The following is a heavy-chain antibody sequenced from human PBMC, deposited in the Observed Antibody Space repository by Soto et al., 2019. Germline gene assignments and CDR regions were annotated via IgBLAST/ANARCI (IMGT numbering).Heavy chain of an antibody. CDR1: FSMYS. CDR3: TRDQGGSYDSGFDP. J-gene: IGHJ5*02. CDR2: ISSGSDFI. D-gene: IGHD1-26*01. Sequence: EVQVVESGGGLVKPGGSLRLSCNFSFSMYSMDWVRQAPGEGLEWVASISSGSDFIKYADSVKGRFTISRDNNKNSVSLQMSRLRVEDTAMYYCTRDQGGSYDSGFDPWGRGTLVTVSS. V-gene: IGHV3-21*02.